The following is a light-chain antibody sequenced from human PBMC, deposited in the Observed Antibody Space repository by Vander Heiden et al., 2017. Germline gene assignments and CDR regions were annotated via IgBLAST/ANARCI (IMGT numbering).Light chain of an antibody. CDR1: GAYNY. Sequence: QSALTQPASVSGSPGQSITIGAYNYVSWYQQHPGKAPKLLISDVTNRPSGVSNRFSGSKSGNTASLIISGLQAKDEADYYCSSFSGSSTYVFGTGTTVTVL. CDR3: SSFSGSSTYV. CDR2: DVT. V-gene: IGLV2-14*01. J-gene: IGLJ1*01.